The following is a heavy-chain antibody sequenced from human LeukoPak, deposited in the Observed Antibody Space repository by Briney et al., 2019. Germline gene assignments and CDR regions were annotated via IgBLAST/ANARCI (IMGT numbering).Heavy chain of an antibody. CDR1: GYTFTSYG. V-gene: IGHV1-69*13. D-gene: IGHD1-26*01. Sequence: SVKVSCKASGYTFTSYGISWVRQAPGQGLEWMGGIIPIFGTANYAQKFQGRVTITADESTSTAYMELSSLRSEDTAVYYCAREGPYSGSFDYWGQGTLVTASS. J-gene: IGHJ4*02. CDR3: AREGPYSGSFDY. CDR2: IIPIFGTA.